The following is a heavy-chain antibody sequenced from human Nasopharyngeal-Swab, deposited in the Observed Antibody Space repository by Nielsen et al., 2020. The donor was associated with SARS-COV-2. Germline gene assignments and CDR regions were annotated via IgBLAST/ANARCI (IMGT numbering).Heavy chain of an antibody. V-gene: IGHV4-61*02. J-gene: IGHJ4*02. D-gene: IGHD2-8*01. CDR1: GGSISSTFSY. CDR2: IHTTGST. Sequence: SETLSLTCTVTGGSISSTFSYWSWIRRPAGRGLEWIGRIHTTGSTNYNPSLKSRVTISVGTSKNLLFLKLTSVTAADTAVYYCARYTNGRMDYWGQGTLVTVSS. CDR3: ARYTNGRMDY.